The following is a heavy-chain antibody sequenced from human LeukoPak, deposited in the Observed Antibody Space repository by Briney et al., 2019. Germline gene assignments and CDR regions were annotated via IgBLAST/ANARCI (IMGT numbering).Heavy chain of an antibody. CDR2: IYHSGST. V-gene: IGHV4-38-2*02. J-gene: IGHJ6*03. CDR1: GYSISSGYY. CDR3: ATLTIGYYMDV. D-gene: IGHD3-3*01. Sequence: SETLSLTCTVSGYSISSGYYWGWIRQPPGKGLEWIGSIYHSGSTYYNPSLKSRVTISVDTSKNQFSLKLSSVTAADTAVYYCATLTIGYYMDVWGKGTTVTVSS.